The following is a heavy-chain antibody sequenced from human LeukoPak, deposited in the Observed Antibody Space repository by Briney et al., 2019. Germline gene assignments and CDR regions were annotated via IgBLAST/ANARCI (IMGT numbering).Heavy chain of an antibody. Sequence: PGRSLRLSCAASGFTFSSYGMHWVRQAPGKGLEWVAVIPYDGSNKYYADSAKGRFTISRDNSKNTLYLQMNSLRAEDTAVYYCAKNEVGATGYNWFDPWGQGTLVTVSS. CDR2: IPYDGSNK. D-gene: IGHD1-26*01. J-gene: IGHJ5*02. CDR3: AKNEVGATGYNWFDP. CDR1: GFTFSSYG. V-gene: IGHV3-30*18.